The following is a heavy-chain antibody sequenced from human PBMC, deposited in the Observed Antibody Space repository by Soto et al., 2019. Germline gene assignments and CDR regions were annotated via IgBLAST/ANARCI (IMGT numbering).Heavy chain of an antibody. J-gene: IGHJ3*02. D-gene: IGHD2-15*01. CDR2: MNPNSGNT. V-gene: IGHV1-8*01. CDR3: ARDCSGGSCYLGIDSFDI. Sequence: ASVKVSCKASGYTFTSYDIDWVRQATGQGLEWMGWMNPNSGNTGYAQKFQGRVTMTRNTSISTAYMELSSLRSEDTAVYYCARDCSGGSCYLGIDSFDISGQGTMLTVSS. CDR1: GYTFTSYD.